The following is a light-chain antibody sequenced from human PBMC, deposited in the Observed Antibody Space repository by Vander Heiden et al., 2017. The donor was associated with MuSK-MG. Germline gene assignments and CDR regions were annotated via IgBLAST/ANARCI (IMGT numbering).Light chain of an antibody. CDR3: QQYYSTPQT. J-gene: IGKJ1*01. CDR1: QSLLYSSNYKNY. V-gene: IGKV4-1*01. CDR2: WAS. Sequence: DIVMTQSPDSLAVSLGEGATINCRSSQSLLYSSNYKNYLAWYQQKLGQPPKLLIYWASTRESGVPDRFSGSGSGTDFTLTISSLQAEDVAVYYCQQYYSTPQTFGQGTKVEIK.